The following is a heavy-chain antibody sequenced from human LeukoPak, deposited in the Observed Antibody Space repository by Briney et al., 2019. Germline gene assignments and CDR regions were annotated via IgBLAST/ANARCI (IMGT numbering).Heavy chain of an antibody. CDR2: ISSDGSST. Sequence: GGSLRLSCAASGFTFSAYWMHWVRQAPGKGLVWVSRISSDGSSTSYADSVKGRFTVSRDNAKNTLYLQMNSLRAEDTAVYYCARGVSEYYYDSSGYYTGSYDPWGQGTLVTVSS. D-gene: IGHD3-22*01. CDR1: GFTFSAYW. V-gene: IGHV3-74*01. CDR3: ARGVSEYYYDSSGYYTGSYDP. J-gene: IGHJ5*02.